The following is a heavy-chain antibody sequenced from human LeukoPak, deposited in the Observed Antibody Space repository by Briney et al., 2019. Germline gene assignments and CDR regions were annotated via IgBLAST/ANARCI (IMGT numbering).Heavy chain of an antibody. D-gene: IGHD1-26*01. V-gene: IGHV3-7*01. J-gene: IGHJ4*02. CDR3: ARDDHLTRPRALDY. Sequence: GGSLRLSCAASGFTFSSYWMSWVRQAPGKGLEWVANIKQDGSEKYYVDSVKGRFTISRDNAKNSLYLQMNSLRAEDTAVYYCARDDHLTRPRALDYWGQGTLVTVSS. CDR2: IKQDGSEK. CDR1: GFTFSSYW.